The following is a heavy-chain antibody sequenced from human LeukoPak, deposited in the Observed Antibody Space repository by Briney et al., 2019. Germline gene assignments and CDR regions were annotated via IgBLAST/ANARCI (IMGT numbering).Heavy chain of an antibody. Sequence: PGGSLRLSCAASGYIFSDYYMSWVRQAPGKGLEWVSYISTSGSVKHYADSVKGRFTISRDNSKNTLYLQMNSLRAEDTAVYYCAKEWELLIFDYWGQGTLVTVSS. CDR3: AKEWELLIFDY. V-gene: IGHV3-11*01. CDR2: ISTSGSVK. D-gene: IGHD1-26*01. J-gene: IGHJ4*02. CDR1: GYIFSDYY.